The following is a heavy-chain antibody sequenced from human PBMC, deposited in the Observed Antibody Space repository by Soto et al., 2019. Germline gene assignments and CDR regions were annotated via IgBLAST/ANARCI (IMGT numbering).Heavy chain of an antibody. D-gene: IGHD3-22*01. V-gene: IGHV1-69*04. CDR2: IIPILGIA. Sequence: VASVKVSCKASGGTFSSYTISWVRQAPGQGLEWMGRIIPILGIANYAQKFQGRVTITADKSTSTAYMELSSLRSEDTAVYYCARDLSDYYDSSGPDNDDYWGQGTLVTVSS. CDR3: ARDLSDYYDSSGPDNDDY. CDR1: GGTFSSYT. J-gene: IGHJ4*02.